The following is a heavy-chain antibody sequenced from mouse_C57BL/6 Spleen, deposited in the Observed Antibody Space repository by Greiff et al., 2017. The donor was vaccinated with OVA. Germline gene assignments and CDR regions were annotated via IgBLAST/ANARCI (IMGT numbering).Heavy chain of an antibody. Sequence: VQLKESGPELVKPGASVKMSCKASGYTFTDYNMHWVKQSHGKSLEWIGYINPNNGGTSYNQKFKGKATLTVNKSSSTAYMELRSLTSEDSAVYYCARSGGSRYFDVWGTGTTVTVSS. CDR1: GYTFTDYN. D-gene: IGHD1-1*01. CDR3: ARSGGSRYFDV. J-gene: IGHJ1*03. CDR2: INPNNGGT. V-gene: IGHV1-22*01.